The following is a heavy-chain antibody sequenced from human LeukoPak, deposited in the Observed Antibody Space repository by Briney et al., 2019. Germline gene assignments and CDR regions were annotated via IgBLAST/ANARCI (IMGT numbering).Heavy chain of an antibody. D-gene: IGHD1-26*01. CDR2: ISSNGGST. V-gene: IGHV3-64D*06. J-gene: IGHJ4*02. Sequence: GGSLRLSCSASGFTFSSYAMHWVRQAPGKGLEYVSAISSNGGSTYYADSVKGRFTISRDNSKNTLYLQMSSLRAEDTAVYYCARGPATRVYYFDYWGQGTLVTVSS. CDR1: GFTFSSYA. CDR3: ARGPATRVYYFDY.